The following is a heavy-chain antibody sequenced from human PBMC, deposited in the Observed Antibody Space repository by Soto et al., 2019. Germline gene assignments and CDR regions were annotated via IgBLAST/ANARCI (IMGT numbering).Heavy chain of an antibody. CDR3: ARRRTTVTPIFLDYYYYGMDV. J-gene: IGHJ6*02. CDR2: ISYDGSNK. V-gene: IGHV3-30-3*01. D-gene: IGHD4-4*01. CDR1: GFTFSSYA. Sequence: GGSLRLSCAASGFTFSSYAMHWVRQAPGKGLEWVAVISYDGSNKYYADSVKGRFTISRDNSKNTLYLQMNSLRAEDTAVYYCARRRTTVTPIFLDYYYYGMDVWGQGTTVTVSS.